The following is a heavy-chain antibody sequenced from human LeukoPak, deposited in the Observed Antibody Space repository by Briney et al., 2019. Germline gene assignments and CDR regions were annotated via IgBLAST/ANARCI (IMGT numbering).Heavy chain of an antibody. CDR1: GFTFSNYG. CDR2: ISDDGSNT. CDR3: ARDKVGGSMAGSNFDY. Sequence: PGGSLRLSCEVSGFTFSNYGMHWVRQAAGKGLEWVSLISDDGSNTHYVDSVKGRFTISRDNAKNSLYLQMNSLRAEDTAVYYCARDKVGGSMAGSNFDYWGQGTLVTVSS. J-gene: IGHJ4*02. V-gene: IGHV3-30*03. D-gene: IGHD6-19*01.